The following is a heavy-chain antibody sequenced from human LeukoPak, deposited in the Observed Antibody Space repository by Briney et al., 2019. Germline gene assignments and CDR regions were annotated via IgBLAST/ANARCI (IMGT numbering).Heavy chain of an antibody. CDR3: ARDPSGYRTSYNWFDP. CDR2: IYHSGST. D-gene: IGHD3-22*01. Sequence: SETLSLTCAVSGGSISSSNWWSWVRQPPGQGLEWIGEIYHSGSTNYNPSLKSRVTISVDKSKNQFSLKLSSVTAADTAVYYCARDPSGYRTSYNWFDPWGQGTLVTVSS. CDR1: GGSISSSNW. V-gene: IGHV4-4*02. J-gene: IGHJ5*02.